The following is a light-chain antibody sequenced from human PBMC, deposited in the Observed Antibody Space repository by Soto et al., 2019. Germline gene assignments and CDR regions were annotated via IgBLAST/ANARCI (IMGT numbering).Light chain of an antibody. V-gene: IGLV2-14*01. Sequence: QSVLAQPASVSGSPGQSITISCTGTSSDVGGYNYVSWYQQHPGEAPKLMIYEVSNRPSGVSNRFSGSKSGNTASLTISGLQAEDEADYYCSSYTSSSSYVFGTGTKVTVL. CDR3: SSYTSSSSYV. J-gene: IGLJ1*01. CDR1: SSDVGGYNY. CDR2: EVS.